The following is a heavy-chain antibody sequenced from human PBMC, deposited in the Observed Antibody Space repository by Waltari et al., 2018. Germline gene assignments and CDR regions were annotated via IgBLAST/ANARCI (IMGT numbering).Heavy chain of an antibody. CDR1: GYTFTSYD. D-gene: IGHD3-22*01. J-gene: IGHJ3*02. CDR3: ARESFPYYYDSSGSSAFDI. V-gene: IGHV1-8*01. Sequence: QVQLVQSGAEVKKPGASVKVSCKASGYTFTSYDINWVRQATGQGLEWMGWMNPNSGNTGYAQKFQGRVTMTRNTSISTAYMELSSLRSEDTAVYYCARESFPYYYDSSGSSAFDIWGQGTMVTVSS. CDR2: MNPNSGNT.